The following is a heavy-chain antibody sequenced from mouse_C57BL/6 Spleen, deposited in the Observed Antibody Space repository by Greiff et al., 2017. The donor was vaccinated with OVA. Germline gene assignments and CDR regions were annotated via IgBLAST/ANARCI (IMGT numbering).Heavy chain of an antibody. Sequence: VKLQQPGAELVKPGASVKLSCKASGYTFTSYWMQWVKQRPGQGLEWIGEIDPSDSYTNYNQTFKGKATLTVDTSSSTAYMQLSSLTSEDSAVYYCARWRDYSNLYYFDYWGQGTTLTVSS. CDR3: ARWRDYSNLYYFDY. CDR2: IDPSDSYT. D-gene: IGHD2-5*01. V-gene: IGHV1-50*01. CDR1: GYTFTSYW. J-gene: IGHJ2*01.